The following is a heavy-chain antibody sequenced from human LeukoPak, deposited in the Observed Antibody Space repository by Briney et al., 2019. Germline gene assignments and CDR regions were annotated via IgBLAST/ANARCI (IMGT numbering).Heavy chain of an antibody. Sequence: PGGSLRLSCSASGFTFSSYSMHWFRRAPGEGLEYVSTITSNGGNTYYADSVKGRFTISRDNSKSTLYLQMSSLTAEDTAVYYCVKTGGSSWTNFDYWGQGTLVTVSS. J-gene: IGHJ4*02. CDR1: GFTFSSYS. CDR2: ITSNGGNT. CDR3: VKTGGSSWTNFDY. D-gene: IGHD6-13*01. V-gene: IGHV3-64D*06.